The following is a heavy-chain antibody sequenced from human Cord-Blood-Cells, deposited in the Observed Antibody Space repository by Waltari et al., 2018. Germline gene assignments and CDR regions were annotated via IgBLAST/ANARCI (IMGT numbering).Heavy chain of an antibody. CDR2: IYYSGST. CDR3: ARDSGGYYFDY. Sequence: QVQLQESGPGLVKPSETLSLTCTVSGGSISSYYWSWIRQPPGKGLEWLGYIYYSGSTNYNPALKSRVTISVDTSKNQFCLKLSSVAAADTAVYYCARDSGGYYFDYWGQGTLVTVSS. CDR1: GGSISSYY. V-gene: IGHV4-59*01. J-gene: IGHJ4*02. D-gene: IGHD3-16*01.